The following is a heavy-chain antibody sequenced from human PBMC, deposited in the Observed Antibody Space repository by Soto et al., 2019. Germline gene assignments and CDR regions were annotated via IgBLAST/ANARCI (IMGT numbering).Heavy chain of an antibody. Sequence: TLSLTCTVSGGSISSGDYYWSWIRQPPGKGLEWIGYIYYSGSTYYNPSLKSRVTISVDTSKNQFSLKLSSVTAADTAVYYCARAGSSGYYLSWFDPWGQGTLVTVS. CDR3: ARAGSSGYYLSWFDP. CDR1: GGSISSGDYY. D-gene: IGHD3-22*01. V-gene: IGHV4-30-4*01. J-gene: IGHJ5*02. CDR2: IYYSGST.